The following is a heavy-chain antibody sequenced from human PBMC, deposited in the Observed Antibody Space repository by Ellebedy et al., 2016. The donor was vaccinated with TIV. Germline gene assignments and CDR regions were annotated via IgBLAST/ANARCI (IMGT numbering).Heavy chain of an antibody. J-gene: IGHJ4*02. CDR1: GFIFNSHG. Sequence: GESLKISCAASGFIFNSHGMHWVRQAPGTGLEWVAVISSHGMTTYYADSVKGRFTISRDTSNNSLYLQMNSLRAEDTAVYFCTKEGAVAGAPAYLAYDYWGQGTLVTVSS. CDR3: TKEGAVAGAPAYLAYDY. CDR2: ISSHGMTT. D-gene: IGHD6-19*01. V-gene: IGHV3-30*13.